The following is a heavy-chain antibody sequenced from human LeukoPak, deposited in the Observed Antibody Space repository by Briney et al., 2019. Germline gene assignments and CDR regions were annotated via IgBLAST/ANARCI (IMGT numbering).Heavy chain of an antibody. J-gene: IGHJ4*02. CDR3: ARDRDPYYFDY. CDR1: GGTFSSYA. Sequence: APVKVSCKASGGTFSSYAISWVRQAPGQGLEWMGGIIPIFGTANYAQKFQGRVTITADESTSTAYMELSSLRSEDTAVYYCARDRDPYYFDYRGQGTLVTVSS. V-gene: IGHV1-69*13. CDR2: IIPIFGTA.